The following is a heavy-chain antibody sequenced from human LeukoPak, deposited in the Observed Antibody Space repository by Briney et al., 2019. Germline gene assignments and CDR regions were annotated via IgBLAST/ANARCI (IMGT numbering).Heavy chain of an antibody. CDR3: AKDTAQAIVGAIYYYYGIDV. V-gene: IGHV3-23*01. J-gene: IGHJ6*02. Sequence: PGGSLRLSCAASGFTFSSYAMGWVRQAPGKGLEWVSANSGSGGSTYYADSVKGRFTISRDNSKNTLYLQMNSLRAEDTPVYYCAKDTAQAIVGAIYYYYGIDVWGPGTTVTVSS. CDR2: NSGSGGST. CDR1: GFTFSSYA. D-gene: IGHD1-26*01.